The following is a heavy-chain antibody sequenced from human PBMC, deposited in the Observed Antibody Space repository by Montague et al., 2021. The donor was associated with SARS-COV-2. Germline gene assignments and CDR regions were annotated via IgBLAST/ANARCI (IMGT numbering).Heavy chain of an antibody. CDR1: GASSSNYY. V-gene: IGHV4-34*01. J-gene: IGHJ4*02. CDR2: INHSGYT. D-gene: IGHD5-12*01. Sequence: SETLSLTCAVYGASSSNYYWSWIRQSPGKGLEWVGEINHSGYTDYNPSLESRLTISLDSSKKQFSLKMTPVTAADTAIYYCASAPRYSFGFWAYWGQGTLVSVSS. CDR3: ASAPRYSFGFWAY.